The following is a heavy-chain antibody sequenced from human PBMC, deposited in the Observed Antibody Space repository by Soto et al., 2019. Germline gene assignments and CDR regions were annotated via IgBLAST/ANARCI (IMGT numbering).Heavy chain of an antibody. Sequence: VKVSCQASGYTFTSYGISWVRQAPGQGLEWMGWISAYNGNTNYAQKLQGRVTMTTDTSTSTAYMELRSLRSDDTAVYYCARGEEIAARPYYYYGMDVWGQGTTVTVSS. CDR3: ARGEEIAARPYYYYGMDV. D-gene: IGHD6-6*01. V-gene: IGHV1-18*01. J-gene: IGHJ6*02. CDR2: ISAYNGNT. CDR1: GYTFTSYG.